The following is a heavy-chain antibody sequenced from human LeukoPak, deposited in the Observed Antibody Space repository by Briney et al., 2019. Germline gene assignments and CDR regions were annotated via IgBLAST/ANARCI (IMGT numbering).Heavy chain of an antibody. J-gene: IGHJ4*02. CDR2: INPSGGTT. CDR1: GYTFTSYY. V-gene: IGHV1-46*01. Sequence: ASVKVSCKASGYTFTSYYIHWVRQAPGQGLEWMGIINPSGGTTSYAQKFQGRVTMTRDTSTSTVYMELSSLRSDDTAVYYCARFAVHRRLAVAGQFGLDYWGQGTLVTVSS. D-gene: IGHD6-19*01. CDR3: ARFAVHRRLAVAGQFGLDY.